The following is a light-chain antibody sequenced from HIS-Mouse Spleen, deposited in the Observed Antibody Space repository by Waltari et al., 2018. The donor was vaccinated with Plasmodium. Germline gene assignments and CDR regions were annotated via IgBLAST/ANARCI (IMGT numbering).Light chain of an antibody. CDR3: QTWGTGIHV. V-gene: IGLV4-69*01. CDR1: SGHRSHA. CDR2: LNSDGSH. Sequence: QLVLTQSPSASASLGASVKLTCTLSSGHRSHAIARHQQQPEKGPRYLMKLNSDGSHSKGDGIPDRFSGSSSGAERYLTISSLQSEDEADYYCQTWGTGIHVFGTGTKVTVL. J-gene: IGLJ1*01.